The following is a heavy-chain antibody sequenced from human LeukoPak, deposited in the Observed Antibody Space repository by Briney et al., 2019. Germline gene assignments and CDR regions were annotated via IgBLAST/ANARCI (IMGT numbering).Heavy chain of an antibody. CDR1: GFTFSSYS. V-gene: IGHV3-48*01. D-gene: IGHD3-3*01. J-gene: IGHJ3*02. Sequence: PGGSLRLSCAASGFTFSSYSMNWVRQAPGKGLEWVSYISSSSSTIYYADSVKGRFTISRDNAKNSLYLQMNSLRAEDTAVYYCARDTTYYDFWSGYGGDTYAFDIWGQGTMVTVSS. CDR2: ISSSSSTI. CDR3: ARDTTYYDFWSGYGGDTYAFDI.